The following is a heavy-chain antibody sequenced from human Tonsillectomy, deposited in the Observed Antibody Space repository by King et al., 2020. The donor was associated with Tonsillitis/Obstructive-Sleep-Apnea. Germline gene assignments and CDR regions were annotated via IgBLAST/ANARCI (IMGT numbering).Heavy chain of an antibody. Sequence: QLVQSGAEVKKPGESLKISCKVSGYSFTSYWIGWVRQMPGKGLEWRGIIYPGDSDTRYSPSFQGQVTISADKSISTAYLQWSSLKASDTAMYYCARGAKYDFWSGYYIRGYYFDYWGQGTLVTVSS. J-gene: IGHJ4*02. D-gene: IGHD3-3*01. CDR3: ARGAKYDFWSGYYIRGYYFDY. V-gene: IGHV5-51*01. CDR2: IYPGDSDT. CDR1: GYSFTSYW.